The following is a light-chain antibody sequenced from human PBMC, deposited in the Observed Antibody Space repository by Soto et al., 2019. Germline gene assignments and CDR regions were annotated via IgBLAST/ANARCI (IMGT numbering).Light chain of an antibody. Sequence: EIVFSHSAATLSFSPVERATLSCRASLSVSSSYLAWYQQKPGQAPRLLIYGASSRATGIPDRFSGSGSGTDFTLTISRLEPEDFAVYYCQQYGSSPRTFGQGTKVDI. CDR2: GAS. CDR1: LSVSSSY. CDR3: QQYGSSPRT. V-gene: IGKV3-20*01. J-gene: IGKJ1*01.